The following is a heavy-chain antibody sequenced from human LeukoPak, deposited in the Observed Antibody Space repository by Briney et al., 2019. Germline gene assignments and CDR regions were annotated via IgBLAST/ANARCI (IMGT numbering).Heavy chain of an antibody. CDR3: ARDCGGGSCLDAFDI. Sequence: SETLSLTCTISGGSISSYHWSWLRQPPGKGLAWIGYIYYSGSTNYNHSLKSRVTISVDTSKNQFSLKLSSVTAADTAVYYCARDCGGGSCLDAFDIRGQGTMVTVSS. CDR2: IYYSGST. V-gene: IGHV4-59*01. J-gene: IGHJ3*02. CDR1: GGSISSYH. D-gene: IGHD2-15*01.